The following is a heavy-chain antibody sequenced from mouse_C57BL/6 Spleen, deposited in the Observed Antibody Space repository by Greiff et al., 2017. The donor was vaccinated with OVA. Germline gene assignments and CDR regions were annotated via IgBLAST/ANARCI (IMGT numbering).Heavy chain of an antibody. V-gene: IGHV1-54*01. CDR1: GYAFTNYL. J-gene: IGHJ4*01. CDR3: ARPPGDYAMDY. CDR2: INPGSGGT. Sequence: VQLQESGAELVRPGTSVKVSCKASGYAFTNYLIEWVKQRPGQGLEWIGVINPGSGGTNYNEKFKGKATRTADKSSSTAYMQLSNLTSEDSAVEFCARPPGDYAMDYWGQGTSVTVSS.